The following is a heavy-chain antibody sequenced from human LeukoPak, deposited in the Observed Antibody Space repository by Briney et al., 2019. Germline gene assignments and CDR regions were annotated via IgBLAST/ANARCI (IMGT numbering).Heavy chain of an antibody. Sequence: GGSLRLSWAAPGFILSLYCMHWVRKAPGKGRMWVSRICPDGTGISYADSVKARFTTSRDNAKNTVYLQMNGLREEDTAVYYCVRDFRSADYWGQGTLVTVSS. CDR3: VRDFRSADY. CDR2: ICPDGTGI. CDR1: GFILSLYC. V-gene: IGHV3-74*01. J-gene: IGHJ4*02.